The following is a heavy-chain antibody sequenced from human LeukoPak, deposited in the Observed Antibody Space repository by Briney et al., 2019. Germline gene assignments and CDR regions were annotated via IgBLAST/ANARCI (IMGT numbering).Heavy chain of an antibody. J-gene: IGHJ4*02. CDR1: GFTFSSYA. V-gene: IGHV3-23*01. D-gene: IGHD5-18*01. CDR3: AKDRLGKYSYCSEYY. Sequence: GGSLRLSCAASGFTFSSYAMSWVRQAPGKGLEWVSAISGSGGSTYYADSVKGRFTIARDNSKNTLYLQMNSLRAEDTAVYYCAKDRLGKYSYCSEYYWGQGTLVTVSS. CDR2: ISGSGGST.